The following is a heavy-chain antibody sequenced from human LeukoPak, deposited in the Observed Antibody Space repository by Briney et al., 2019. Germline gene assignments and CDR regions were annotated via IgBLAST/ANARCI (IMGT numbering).Heavy chain of an antibody. V-gene: IGHV3-20*04. D-gene: IGHD6-13*01. CDR2: INWNGGST. J-gene: IGHJ3*02. CDR3: AREPDGYSSSWYGSAFDI. CDR1: GFTFDDYG. Sequence: GGSLRLSCAASGFTFDDYGMSWVRQAPGKGLEWVSGINWNGGSTGYADSVKGRFTISRGNAKDSLYLQMNSLRAEDTALYYCAREPDGYSSSWYGSAFDIWGQGTMVTVSS.